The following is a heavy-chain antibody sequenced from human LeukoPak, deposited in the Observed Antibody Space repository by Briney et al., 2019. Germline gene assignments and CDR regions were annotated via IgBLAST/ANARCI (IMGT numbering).Heavy chain of an antibody. Sequence: SVKVSCKASGGTFSSYAISWVRQAPGQGLEWMGRIIPILGIANYAQKFQGRVTITADKSTSTAYMELSSLRSEDTAVYYCARDRQDYYGSGSYDYWGQGTLVTVSS. CDR2: IIPILGIA. CDR3: ARDRQDYYGSGSYDY. J-gene: IGHJ4*02. CDR1: GGTFSSYA. D-gene: IGHD3-10*01. V-gene: IGHV1-69*04.